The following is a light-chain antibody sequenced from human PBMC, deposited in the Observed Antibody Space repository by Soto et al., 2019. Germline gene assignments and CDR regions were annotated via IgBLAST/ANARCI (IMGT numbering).Light chain of an antibody. CDR3: AAWDDSLSGYV. CDR1: SSNIGSNY. J-gene: IGLJ1*01. Sequence: VLTQPPSASGTPGQRVTISCSGSSSNIGSNYVYWYQQLPGTAPKLLIYRNNQRPSGVPDRFSASKSGTSASLAISGLRSEDEADYYCAAWDDSLSGYVFGTGTKVTVL. CDR2: RNN. V-gene: IGLV1-47*01.